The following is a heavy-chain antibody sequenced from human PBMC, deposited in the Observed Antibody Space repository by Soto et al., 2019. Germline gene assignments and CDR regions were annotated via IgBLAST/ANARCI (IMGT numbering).Heavy chain of an antibody. CDR3: ARGRGQVVVPAASYYGMDV. V-gene: IGHV4-34*01. Sequence: ETLSLTCAVYGGSFSGYYWSWIRQPPGKGLEWIGEINHSGSTNYNPSLKSRVTISVDTSKNQFSLKLSSVTAADTAVYYCARGRGQVVVPAASYYGMDVWGQGTTVTVSS. J-gene: IGHJ6*02. CDR1: GGSFSGYY. D-gene: IGHD2-2*01. CDR2: INHSGST.